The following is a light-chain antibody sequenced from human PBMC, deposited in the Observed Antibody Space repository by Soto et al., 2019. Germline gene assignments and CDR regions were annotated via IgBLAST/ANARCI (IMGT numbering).Light chain of an antibody. CDR1: QSVGTD. CDR3: QQFQTWPWT. J-gene: IGKJ1*01. Sequence: EIVMTXXPXXXXVSPGERATXSCRAGQSVGTDLAWYQQKPGQGPRLLIYLASTRAPGIPARFSGSGSGTEFALTISSLQSEDFAIYYCQQFQTWPWTFGQGTKVEIK. V-gene: IGKV3-15*01. CDR2: LAS.